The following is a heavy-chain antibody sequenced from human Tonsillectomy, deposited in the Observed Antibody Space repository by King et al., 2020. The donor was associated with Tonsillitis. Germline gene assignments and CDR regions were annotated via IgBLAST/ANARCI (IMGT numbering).Heavy chain of an antibody. D-gene: IGHD6-13*01. V-gene: IGHV3-23*04. CDR3: VKGGFWYAWD. J-gene: IGHJ4*02. Sequence: DVQLVESGGGLVQPGGSLRLSCAASGFTFSSYAMSWVRQAPGKGLEWVSTVSVSGDPTYYADSVKGRFTISRDNSKNTLYLQMNSLRAEDTAVYYCVKGGFWYAWDWGQGTLVTVSS. CDR2: VSVSGDPT. CDR1: GFTFSSYA.